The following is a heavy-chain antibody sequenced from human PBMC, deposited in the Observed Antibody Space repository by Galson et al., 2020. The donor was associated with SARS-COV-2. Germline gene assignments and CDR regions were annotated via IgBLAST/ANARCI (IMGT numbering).Heavy chain of an antibody. Sequence: GESLKISCAASGFTFSSYSMNWVRQAPGKGLEWVSSISSSSSYIYYADSVKGRFTISRDNAKNSLYLQMNSLRAEDTAVYYCARGITIFGVVPDDDYWGQGTLVTVSS. CDR2: ISSSSSYI. D-gene: IGHD3-3*01. CDR3: ARGITIFGVVPDDDY. CDR1: GFTFSSYS. V-gene: IGHV3-21*01. J-gene: IGHJ4*02.